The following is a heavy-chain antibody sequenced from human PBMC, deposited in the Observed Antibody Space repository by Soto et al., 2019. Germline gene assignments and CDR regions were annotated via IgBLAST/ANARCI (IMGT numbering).Heavy chain of an antibody. V-gene: IGHV1-18*01. CDR1: GYTFTSYG. CDR3: ARDLTHSIVATFGY. CDR2: ISAYNGNT. Sequence: QVQLVQSGAEVKKPGASVKVSCKASGYTFTSYGISWVRQAPGQGLEWMGWISAYNGNTNYAQKLQGRVTMTTDTSTSTDDMELRSLRSDDTAVYYCARDLTHSIVATFGYWGQGTLVTVSS. J-gene: IGHJ4*02. D-gene: IGHD5-12*01.